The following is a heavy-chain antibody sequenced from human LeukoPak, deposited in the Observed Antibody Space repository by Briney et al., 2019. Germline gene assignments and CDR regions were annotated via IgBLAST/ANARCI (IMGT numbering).Heavy chain of an antibody. J-gene: IGHJ4*02. CDR1: GFTFSSYA. D-gene: IGHD2-2*01. CDR2: ISGSGGST. CDR3: AKGYCSSTSCYARFDY. Sequence: PGGSLRLSCAASGFTFSSYAMSWVRQAPGKGREWVSAISGSGGSTYYADSVKGRFTISRDNSKNTLYLQMNSLRAEDTAVYYCAKGYCSSTSCYARFDYWGQGTLVTVSS. V-gene: IGHV3-23*01.